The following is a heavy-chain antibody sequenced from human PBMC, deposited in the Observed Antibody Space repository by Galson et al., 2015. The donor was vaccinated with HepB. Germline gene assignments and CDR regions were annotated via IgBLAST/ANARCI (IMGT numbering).Heavy chain of an antibody. Sequence: SLRLSCAAFGFTFNKYWMTWVRQAPGKGLEWVANIKEDGNEIHYVDSVKGRFTSSRDNAENSLFLQMNSLRAEDTAVYFCARGHYDFLSGYYCDFWGQGTLVTVSS. V-gene: IGHV3-7*01. CDR3: ARGHYDFLSGYYCDF. D-gene: IGHD3-3*01. CDR2: IKEDGNEI. J-gene: IGHJ4*02. CDR1: GFTFNKYW.